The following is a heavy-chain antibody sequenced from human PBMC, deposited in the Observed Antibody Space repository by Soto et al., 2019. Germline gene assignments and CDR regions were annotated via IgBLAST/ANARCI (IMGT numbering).Heavy chain of an antibody. V-gene: IGHV5-51*03. CDR1: GYSFSNNW. CDR2: MHPGDSDT. Sequence: EVQLVQSGAEVKKAGESLKISCKGSGYSFSNNWVGWVRQMPGKGLEWMGIMHPGDSDTRYSPSFQGQVTISADKSINTAYRKWSSLKPSDSAMYYCARHIRYSSTWFEGWFDPWGQGTLVTVSS. D-gene: IGHD6-13*01. J-gene: IGHJ5*02. CDR3: ARHIRYSSTWFEGWFDP.